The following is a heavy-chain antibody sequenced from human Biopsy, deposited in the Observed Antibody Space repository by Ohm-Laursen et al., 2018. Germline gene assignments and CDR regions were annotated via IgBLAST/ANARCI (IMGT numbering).Heavy chain of an antibody. CDR1: GFTFGSYD. V-gene: IGHV3-13*01. CDR2: IGTTGDT. CDR3: ARDSRRTAREGGMDV. Sequence: SLRLSCSASGFTFGSYDMHWVRQGIGKGLEWVSAIGTTGDTYYAGSVKGRFTVTRDNAKNSLYLQLNSLRAEDTAVYYCARDSRRTAREGGMDVWGQGTTVTVSS. J-gene: IGHJ6*02. D-gene: IGHD6-6*01.